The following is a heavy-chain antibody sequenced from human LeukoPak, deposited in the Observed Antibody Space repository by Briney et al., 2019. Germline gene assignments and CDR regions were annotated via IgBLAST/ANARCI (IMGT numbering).Heavy chain of an antibody. CDR3: ARDIDGGDFNY. Sequence: GSLRLSCAASGFTFSSYSMNWVRQAPGKGLEWVSSISSSSSYIYYADSVKGRFTISRDNAKNSLYLQMNSLSAEDTAVYYCARDIDGGDFNYWGQGTLVTVSS. CDR2: ISSSSSYI. V-gene: IGHV3-21*01. J-gene: IGHJ4*02. D-gene: IGHD3-16*01. CDR1: GFTFSSYS.